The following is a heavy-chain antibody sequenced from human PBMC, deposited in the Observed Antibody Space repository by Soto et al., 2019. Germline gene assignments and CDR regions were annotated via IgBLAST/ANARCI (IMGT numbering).Heavy chain of an antibody. Sequence: GSLRLSCAASGFTFSNAWMNWVRQAPGKGLEWVGRIKSKTDGGTTDYAAPEKGRFTISRDDSKNTQYLQMNSLKTEDTAVYYCTIDRGMIVVGPVYYYYYGMDVWGQGTTVTVSS. CDR1: GFTFSNAW. J-gene: IGHJ6*02. V-gene: IGHV3-15*07. CDR3: TIDRGMIVVGPVYYYYYGMDV. CDR2: IKSKTDGGTT. D-gene: IGHD3-22*01.